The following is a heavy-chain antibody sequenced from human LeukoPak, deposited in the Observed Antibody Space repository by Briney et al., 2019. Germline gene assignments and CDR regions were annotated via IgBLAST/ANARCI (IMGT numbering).Heavy chain of an antibody. D-gene: IGHD5-18*01. Sequence: SVKVSGKASGFTFTSSAVQWVRQARGQRLEWIGWIVVGSGNTNYAQKFQERVTITRDMSTSTAYMELSSLRSEDTAVYYCAAPDTAKSWYYYGMDVWGKGTTVTVSS. CDR1: GFTFTSSA. J-gene: IGHJ6*04. CDR3: AAPDTAKSWYYYGMDV. CDR2: IVVGSGNT. V-gene: IGHV1-58*01.